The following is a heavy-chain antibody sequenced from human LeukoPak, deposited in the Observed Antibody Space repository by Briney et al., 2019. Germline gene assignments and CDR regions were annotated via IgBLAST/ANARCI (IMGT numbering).Heavy chain of an antibody. D-gene: IGHD4-17*01. J-gene: IGHJ5*02. V-gene: IGHV3-48*02. CDR1: GFTFSSYS. CDR3: VREAVNDYGDYVFWFDP. Sequence: GGSLRLSCAASGFTFSSYSMNWVRQAPEKGLEWVSYISSSSSTIYYADSVKGRFSISRDNAKNSLYLQMNSLRDEDTAVYYCVREAVNDYGDYVFWFDPWGQGTLVTVSS. CDR2: ISSSSSTI.